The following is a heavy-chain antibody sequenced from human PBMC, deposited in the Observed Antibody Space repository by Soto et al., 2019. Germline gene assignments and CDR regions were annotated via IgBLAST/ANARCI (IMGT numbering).Heavy chain of an antibody. CDR2: ISFDGTKT. Sequence: QAQLVQSGGGLVQPGRSLRLSCAASGFTFTSYGFHWVRQAPGKGLEWVAFISFDGTKTYYGDSVQGRFPISRDDSESTLYLQMNILRAEDTAMYYCATTLEWFAELYHRDYWGQGTLVSVSS. CDR3: ATTLEWFAELYHRDY. D-gene: IGHD3-10*01. CDR1: GFTFTSYG. J-gene: IGHJ4*02. V-gene: IGHV3-30*03.